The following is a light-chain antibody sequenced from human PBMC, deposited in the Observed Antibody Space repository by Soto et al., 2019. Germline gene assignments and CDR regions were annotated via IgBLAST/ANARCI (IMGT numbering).Light chain of an antibody. CDR2: ANA. V-gene: IGLV1-40*01. Sequence: QSVLTQPPSVSEAPGQRVTISCTGTSSDIGAGYDVHWYQQVPGAAPKLLIYANAIRPSGVPDRFSASKSGTSASLAITGLRAEDEADYYCQSYDSSLTTYVFGTGTKSPS. CDR3: QSYDSSLTTYV. CDR1: SSDIGAGYD. J-gene: IGLJ1*01.